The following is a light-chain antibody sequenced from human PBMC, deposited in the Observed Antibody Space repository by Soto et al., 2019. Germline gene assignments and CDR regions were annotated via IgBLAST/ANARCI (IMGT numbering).Light chain of an antibody. Sequence: IVMTQSPATLSVFTGGRASLSCRASQSVSNNLAWYQKKPGQAPRLLIYGASNRAAGISVRFSGSGSGTEFTLIISSLQSDDSAVYYCQQYHNAGSTFGQGTKVEI. CDR2: GAS. J-gene: IGKJ1*01. V-gene: IGKV3-15*01. CDR1: QSVSNN. CDR3: QQYHNAGST.